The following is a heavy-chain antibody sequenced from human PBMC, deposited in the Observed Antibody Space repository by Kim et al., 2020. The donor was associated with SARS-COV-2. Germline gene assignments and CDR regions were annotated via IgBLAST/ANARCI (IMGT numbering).Heavy chain of an antibody. CDR3: ARVYKRSAATIGY. CDR1: GYTFTSYD. V-gene: IGHV1-8*01. CDR2: MNPNSGNT. D-gene: IGHD6-13*01. J-gene: IGHJ4*02. Sequence: ASVKVSCKASGYTFTSYDINWVRQATGQGLEWMGWMNPNSGNTGYAQKFQGRVTMTRNTSISTAYMELSSLRSEDTAVYYCARVYKRSAATIGYWGQGTLVTVSS.